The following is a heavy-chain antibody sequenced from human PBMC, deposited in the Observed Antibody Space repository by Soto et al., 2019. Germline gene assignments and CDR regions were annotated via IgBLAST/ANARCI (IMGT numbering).Heavy chain of an antibody. J-gene: IGHJ3*02. CDR1: GGSMTSNSYY. CDR3: ARLFDFGDYEAFEX. CDR2: IHYRGST. D-gene: IGHD4-17*01. V-gene: IGHV4-39*02. Sequence: SETLSLTFTVSGGSMTSNSYYWGWVRQTPGKGLEYIGSIHYRGSTCYNKSLKSRVAISVDTSKNTFSLRVTSVTAADTAMYFCARLFDFGDYEAFEXWGQGTMFTVS.